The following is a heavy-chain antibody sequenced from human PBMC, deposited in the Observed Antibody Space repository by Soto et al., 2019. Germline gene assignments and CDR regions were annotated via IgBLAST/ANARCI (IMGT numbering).Heavy chain of an antibody. CDR1: GFPFSSFS. J-gene: IGHJ4*02. D-gene: IGHD3-10*01. Sequence: VQLVESGGGLVKPGGSLRLSCVASGFPFSSFSLNWVRQAPGKGLEWVSSIGRVSTYIYYADSVRGRFTVSRDNAKNSVYLQMNVLTAEDSGIYYCARVTAGSGSYQIDLWGQGTLVTVSS. V-gene: IGHV3-21*02. CDR3: ARVTAGSGSYQIDL. CDR2: IGRVSTYI.